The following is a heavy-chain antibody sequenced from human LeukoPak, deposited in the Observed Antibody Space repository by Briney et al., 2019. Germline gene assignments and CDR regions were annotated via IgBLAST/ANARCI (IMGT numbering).Heavy chain of an antibody. CDR3: AKGYYYDSSGYYTNYFDY. J-gene: IGHJ4*02. CDR1: VFTFSSYV. D-gene: IGHD3-22*01. V-gene: IGHV3-30*04. CDR2: ISYDGSNE. Sequence: GGSLRLSCAASVFTFSSYVMHWVLQAPGKGLEWVAIISYDGSNEYYAESVKGRFTVSRDSSKNMLYLQMNSLRAEDTAVYYCAKGYYYDSSGYYTNYFDYWGQGTLVTVSS.